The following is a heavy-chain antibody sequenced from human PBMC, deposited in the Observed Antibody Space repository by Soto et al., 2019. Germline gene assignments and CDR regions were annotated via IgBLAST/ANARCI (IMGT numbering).Heavy chain of an antibody. CDR2: ISPYNGNT. Sequence: QVQLVQSGAEVKEPGASVKVSCKASGYTFTTYGISWVRQAPGQGLEWMGWISPYNGNTNSAPKLHGRLTLTTDTSTSTAYMELRSLRSDDTAVYYCARADRGHCGSTSCPYFDYWGQGTLVTVSS. CDR1: GYTFTTYG. J-gene: IGHJ4*02. CDR3: ARADRGHCGSTSCPYFDY. D-gene: IGHD2-2*03. V-gene: IGHV1-18*01.